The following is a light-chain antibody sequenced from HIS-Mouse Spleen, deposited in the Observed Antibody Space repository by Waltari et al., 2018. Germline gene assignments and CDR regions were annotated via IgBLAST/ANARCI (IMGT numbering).Light chain of an antibody. CDR3: SSYTSSSSWV. Sequence: QSALTQPASVSGSPGQSITISCTGTSSDVGGYNYVSWYHRTPGKAPKLMIYEVSNRSSGFSNRFSGSKSGNTASLTISGLQAEDEADYYCSSYTSSSSWVFGGGTKLTVL. J-gene: IGLJ3*02. CDR1: SSDVGGYNY. V-gene: IGLV2-14*01. CDR2: EVS.